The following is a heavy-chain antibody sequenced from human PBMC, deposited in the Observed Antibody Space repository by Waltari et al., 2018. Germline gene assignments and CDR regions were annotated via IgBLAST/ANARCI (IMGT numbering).Heavy chain of an antibody. D-gene: IGHD5-12*01. Sequence: QVQLVQSGAEVKKPGASVKVSCKASGYTFTSYDLNWVRQATGQGLEWMGWMNPNSGNTGYAQKFQGRVTITRNTSISTAYMELSSLRSEDTAVYYCATTTDIVATNDAFDIWGQGTMVTVSS. CDR2: MNPNSGNT. CDR3: ATTTDIVATNDAFDI. V-gene: IGHV1-8*03. CDR1: GYTFTSYD. J-gene: IGHJ3*02.